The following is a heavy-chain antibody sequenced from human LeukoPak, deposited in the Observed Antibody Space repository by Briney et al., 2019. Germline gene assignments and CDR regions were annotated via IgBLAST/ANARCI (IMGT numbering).Heavy chain of an antibody. CDR3: TTDTIVVVPAALPRDY. J-gene: IGHJ4*02. D-gene: IGHD2-2*01. Sequence: GGSLRLSCAASGFTVSSNYMSWVRQAPGKGLEWVGRIKSKTDGGTTDYAAPVKGRFTISRDDSKNTLYLQMNSLKTEDTAVYYCTTDTIVVVPAALPRDYWGQGTLVTVSS. CDR1: GFTVSSNY. CDR2: IKSKTDGGTT. V-gene: IGHV3-15*01.